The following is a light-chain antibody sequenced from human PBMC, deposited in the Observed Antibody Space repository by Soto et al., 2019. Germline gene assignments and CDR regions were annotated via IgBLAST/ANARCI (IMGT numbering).Light chain of an antibody. CDR2: GAS. V-gene: IGKV3D-7*01. J-gene: IGKJ4*01. Sequence: EIVMTQSPGTLSLYPGGRATLSCRASQSISNTYVSWYQQKPGQAPRLLIYGASTRATGIPARFSGSGSGTDFTLSISSLQPEDFAVYYCHQDYDLPLTFGGGTRVEIK. CDR3: HQDYDLPLT. CDR1: QSISNTY.